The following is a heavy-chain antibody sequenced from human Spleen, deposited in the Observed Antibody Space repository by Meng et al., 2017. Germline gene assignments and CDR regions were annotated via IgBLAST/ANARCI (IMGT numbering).Heavy chain of an antibody. J-gene: IGHJ5*02. CDR3: AREGGYYSSWQMMPNCFDP. CDR1: GFIVGDYA. D-gene: IGHD6-13*01. Sequence: GGSLRLSCTGSGFIVGDYAMSWVRQAPGKGLEWIGFTRSKLFGGTREYAASVKGRFTISRDDSKGIAYLQMNSLRREDTAVYYCAREGGYYSSWQMMPNCFDPWGQGTPVTVSS. V-gene: IGHV3-49*04. CDR2: TRSKLFGGTR.